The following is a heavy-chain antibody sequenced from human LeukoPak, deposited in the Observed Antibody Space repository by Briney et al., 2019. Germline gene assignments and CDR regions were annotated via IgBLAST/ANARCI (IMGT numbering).Heavy chain of an antibody. V-gene: IGHV1-46*01. CDR2: INPSGGST. CDR3: AREHCSGGSCHPVYYGMDV. J-gene: IGHJ6*02. D-gene: IGHD2-15*01. CDR1: GYTFTSYY. Sequence: ASVKVSCKASGYTFTSYYMHWVRQAPGQGLERMGIINPSGGSTSYAQKFQGRVTMTRDTSTSTVYMELSSLRSEDTAVYYCAREHCSGGSCHPVYYGMDVWGQGTTVTVSS.